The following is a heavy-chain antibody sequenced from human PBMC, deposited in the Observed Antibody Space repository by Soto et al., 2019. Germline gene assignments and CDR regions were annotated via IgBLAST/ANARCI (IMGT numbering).Heavy chain of an antibody. CDR1: GYTFTCYY. J-gene: IGHJ5*02. CDR3: AVRYSSGWFDP. Sequence: DSVRFSCKASGYTFTCYYMHWVRLAPGQGLEWMGWINPHSGGTNYAQKFQGRVTMTRDTSISTAYMELSRLRSDDTAVYYCAVRYSSGWFDPWGQGTLVTVPS. CDR2: INPHSGGT. D-gene: IGHD6-25*01. V-gene: IGHV1-2*02.